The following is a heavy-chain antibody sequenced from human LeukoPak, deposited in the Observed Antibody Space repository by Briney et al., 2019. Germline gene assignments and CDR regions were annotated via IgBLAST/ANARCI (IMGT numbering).Heavy chain of an antibody. V-gene: IGHV3-9*01. CDR1: GFTFDDYA. CDR3: AKDINYGGNPAAFDY. CDR2: ISWNSGSI. Sequence: GGSLRLSCAPSGFTFDDYAMHWVRQAPGKGLEWVSGISWNSGSIGYSESVKRRFTITRDNAKTSLYLQMNSLRAEDTALYYCAKDINYGGNPAAFDYWGQGTLVTVSS. D-gene: IGHD4-23*01. J-gene: IGHJ4*02.